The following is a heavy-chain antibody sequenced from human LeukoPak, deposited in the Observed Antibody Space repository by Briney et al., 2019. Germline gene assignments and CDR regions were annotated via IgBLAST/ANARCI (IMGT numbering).Heavy chain of an antibody. D-gene: IGHD6-13*01. CDR1: GGSLSSYY. V-gene: IGHV4-59*08. CDR3: ARFGAAAGTDY. CDR2: IYYSGST. Sequence: SETLSLTCTVSGGSLSSYYWTWIRQPPGKGLEWIGHIYYSGSTNYNPSLKSRVTISVDTSKNQFSLTLSSVTAADTAVYYCARFGAAAGTDYWGQGTLVTVSS. J-gene: IGHJ4*02.